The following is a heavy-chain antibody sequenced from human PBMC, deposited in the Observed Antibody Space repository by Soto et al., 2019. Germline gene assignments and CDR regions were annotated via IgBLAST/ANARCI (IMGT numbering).Heavy chain of an antibody. V-gene: IGHV1-69*13. Sequence: GASVKVSCKASGGTFSSYAISWVRQAPGQGLEWMGGIIPIFGTANYAQKFQGRVTITADESTSTAYMELSSLRSEDTAVYYCATGRDFWSGYYGPHFDYWGQGTLVTVSS. CDR1: GGTFSSYA. D-gene: IGHD3-3*01. CDR3: ATGRDFWSGYYGPHFDY. CDR2: IIPIFGTA. J-gene: IGHJ4*02.